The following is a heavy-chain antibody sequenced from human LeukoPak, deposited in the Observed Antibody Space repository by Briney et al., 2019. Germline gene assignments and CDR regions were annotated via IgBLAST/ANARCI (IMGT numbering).Heavy chain of an antibody. D-gene: IGHD5-12*01. V-gene: IGHV3-23*01. Sequence: GGSLRLSCAASGFTFSNYAMDWVRQAPGKGLEWVSIISGGGGSTSYADSVKGRFTISRDNSKNTLYLQMNSLRAEDTAVYYCAKDYSGYDEGDAFDIWGQGTMVTVSS. J-gene: IGHJ3*02. CDR3: AKDYSGYDEGDAFDI. CDR2: ISGGGGST. CDR1: GFTFSNYA.